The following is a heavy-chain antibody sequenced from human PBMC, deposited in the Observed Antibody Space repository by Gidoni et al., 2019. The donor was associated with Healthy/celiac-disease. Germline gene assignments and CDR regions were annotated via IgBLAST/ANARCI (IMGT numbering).Heavy chain of an antibody. J-gene: IGHJ4*02. Sequence: QVQLQQWVAGLLTPSETLSLTCAVSGGSFSGYYWSWIRKPPGKGLEWIGEINHSGSTNYNPSLKSRVTISVDTSKNQFSLKLSSVTAADTAVYYCARGNNYVWGSYVTWGQGTLVTVSS. CDR1: GGSFSGYY. V-gene: IGHV4-34*01. D-gene: IGHD3-16*01. CDR3: ARGNNYVWGSYVT. CDR2: INHSGST.